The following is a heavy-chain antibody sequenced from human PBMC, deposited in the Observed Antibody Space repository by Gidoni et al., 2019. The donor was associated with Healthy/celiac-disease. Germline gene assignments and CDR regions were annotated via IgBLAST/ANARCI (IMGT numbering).Heavy chain of an antibody. Sequence: QVQLVESGGGVVQPGRSLSLSCAASGFTFSSYGMHWVRQAPGKGLEWVAVISYDGSNKYYAESVKGRFTISRDNSKNTLYLQMNSLRAEDTAVYYCAKDQDCSSTSCYSDYYYYGMDVWGQGTTVTVSS. CDR1: GFTFSSYG. V-gene: IGHV3-30*18. J-gene: IGHJ6*02. D-gene: IGHD2-2*02. CDR3: AKDQDCSSTSCYSDYYYYGMDV. CDR2: ISYDGSNK.